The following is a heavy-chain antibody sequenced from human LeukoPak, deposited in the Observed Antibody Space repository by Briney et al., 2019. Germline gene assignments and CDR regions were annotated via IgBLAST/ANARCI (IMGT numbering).Heavy chain of an antibody. V-gene: IGHV3-7*03. CDR1: GFTFSSYW. CDR3: ARGSRPVYNLLTGKRYFDY. J-gene: IGHJ4*02. Sequence: GGSLRLSCAASGFTFSSYWMSRVRQAPGKGLEWVANIKQDVGEKYYVGSVKGRFTISRDNAKNSLYLQMNSLRSEDTAVYYCARGSRPVYNLLTGKRYFDYWGQGTLLTVSS. CDR2: IKQDVGEK. D-gene: IGHD3-9*01.